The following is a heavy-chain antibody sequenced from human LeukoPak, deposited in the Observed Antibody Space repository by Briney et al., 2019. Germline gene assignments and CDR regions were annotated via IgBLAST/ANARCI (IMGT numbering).Heavy chain of an antibody. CDR3: ARGWELLRAAFDI. CDR2: ISSSGSTI. V-gene: IGHV3-11*01. D-gene: IGHD1-26*01. J-gene: IGHJ3*02. CDR1: GFTFSDYY. Sequence: PGGSLRLSCAASGFTFSDYYMSWVRQAPGKGLEWVSYISSSGSTIYYADSVKGRFTISRDNAKNSLYLQMDSLRAEDTAVYYCARGWELLRAAFDIWGQGTMVTVSS.